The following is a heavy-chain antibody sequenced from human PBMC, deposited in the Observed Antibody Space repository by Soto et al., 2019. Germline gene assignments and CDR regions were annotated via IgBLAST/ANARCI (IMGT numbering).Heavy chain of an antibody. J-gene: IGHJ6*03. V-gene: IGHV4-34*01. CDR3: ARYHYYDFWIGSRHYMDV. D-gene: IGHD3-3*01. Sequence: QVHLEQWGAGLLKPSATLSLTCAVYGGSLSGYFWSWVRQPPGKGLEWIGEINHSGSTNYNRSLKSRVTIAPDTSKNQFSLRLRSVTAADSAIYYCARYHYYDFWIGSRHYMDVWGKGTTVTVSS. CDR2: INHSGST. CDR1: GGSLSGYF.